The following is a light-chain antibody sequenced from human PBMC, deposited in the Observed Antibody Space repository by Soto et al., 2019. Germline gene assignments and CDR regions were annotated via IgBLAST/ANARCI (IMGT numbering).Light chain of an antibody. CDR2: EDI. J-gene: IGLJ1*01. V-gene: IGLV2-23*01. CDR1: SSDVGNYNL. CDR3: CSYARSNFV. Sequence: QSALTQPASVSGSPGQSITISCTGTSSDVGNYNLVSWYQQHPGKAPKLMIYEDIERPSGVSDRFSGSKSVNTASLTISGLQAEDEADYYCCSYARSNFVFGTGTKLTVL.